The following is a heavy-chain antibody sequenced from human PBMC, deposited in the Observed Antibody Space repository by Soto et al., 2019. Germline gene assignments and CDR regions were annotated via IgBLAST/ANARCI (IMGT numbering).Heavy chain of an antibody. Sequence: GASVKVSCKASGYSFTSYGISWGRQAPGQGLEWMGWISAYNGNTNYAQKLQGRVTMTTDTSTSTAYMELRSLRSDDTAVYYCARSMYPIVLMVYAPTPDDAFDIWGQGTMVTVSS. D-gene: IGHD2-8*01. CDR2: ISAYNGNT. V-gene: IGHV1-18*01. J-gene: IGHJ3*02. CDR3: ARSMYPIVLMVYAPTPDDAFDI. CDR1: GYSFTSYG.